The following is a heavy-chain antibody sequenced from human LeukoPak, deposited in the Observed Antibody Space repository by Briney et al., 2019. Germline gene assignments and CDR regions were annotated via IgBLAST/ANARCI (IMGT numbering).Heavy chain of an antibody. V-gene: IGHV3-48*04. D-gene: IGHD2-15*01. Sequence: GGSLRLSCAASGFTFSSYGMSWVRQAPGKGLEWVSYISSSGITIYYADSVKGRFTISRDNAQNSLYLQMNSLRAEDTAMYYCARGGVVAATRPIDYWGQGTLVTVSS. CDR1: GFTFSSYG. CDR2: ISSSGITI. CDR3: ARGGVVAATRPIDY. J-gene: IGHJ4*02.